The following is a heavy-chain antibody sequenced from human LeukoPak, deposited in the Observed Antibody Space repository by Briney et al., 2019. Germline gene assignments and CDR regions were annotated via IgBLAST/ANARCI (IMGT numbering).Heavy chain of an antibody. CDR2: FCCCCGST. Sequence: PGGSLRLSCAASGFTFSSYAMSWVRQGPGKGLDSVSCFCCCCGSTYYADSVKGRFTISRDNSKNTLYLQMNSVRAEDTAVYYCAKMGDYYGSGSYQNDVDYWGQGTLVTVSS. J-gene: IGHJ4*02. D-gene: IGHD3-10*01. CDR3: AKMGDYYGSGSYQNDVDY. V-gene: IGHV3-23*01. CDR1: GFTFSSYA.